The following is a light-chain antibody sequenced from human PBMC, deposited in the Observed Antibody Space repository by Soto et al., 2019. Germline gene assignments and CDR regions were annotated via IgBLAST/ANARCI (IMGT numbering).Light chain of an antibody. CDR1: SSNIGSNT. CDR2: SNN. CDR3: AAWDGSLSGYV. V-gene: IGLV1-44*01. J-gene: IGLJ1*01. Sequence: QSVLTQPPSTSGTPGQRVTISCSGSSSNIGSNTVNWYQHLPGTAPKLLIYSNNQRPSGVPERFSGSKSGTSASLAVSGLQSEDEADYYCAAWDGSLSGYVFGTGTSSPS.